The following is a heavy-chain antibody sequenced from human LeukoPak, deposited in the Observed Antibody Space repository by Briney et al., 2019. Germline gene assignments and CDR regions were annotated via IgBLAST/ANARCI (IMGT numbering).Heavy chain of an antibody. CDR3: ARDFPDGSRNWGFDY. D-gene: IGHD3-10*01. Sequence: GGSLRLSCAASGFTFSSYAMSWVRQAPGKGLEWVSAISGSGGSTYYADSVKGRFTISRDNSKNTLYLQMNSLRAEDTAVYYCARDFPDGSRNWGFDYWGQGIWVTVSS. CDR2: ISGSGGST. J-gene: IGHJ4*02. CDR1: GFTFSSYA. V-gene: IGHV3-23*01.